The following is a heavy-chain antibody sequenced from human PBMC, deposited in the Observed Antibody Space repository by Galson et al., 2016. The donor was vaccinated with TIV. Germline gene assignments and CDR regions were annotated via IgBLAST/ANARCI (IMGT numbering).Heavy chain of an antibody. D-gene: IGHD2-21*02. CDR2: ISGSGGVT. V-gene: IGHV3-23*01. CDR3: AREVACGGACYYFDN. Sequence: SLRLSCAASGFTFNNYAMSWVRQAPGKGLEWVSGISGSGGVTYFADSVKGRFTISRDNSKNTLYLQMNSLRAEDTALYYCAREVACGGACYYFDNWGQGTLVTVSS. J-gene: IGHJ4*02. CDR1: GFTFNNYA.